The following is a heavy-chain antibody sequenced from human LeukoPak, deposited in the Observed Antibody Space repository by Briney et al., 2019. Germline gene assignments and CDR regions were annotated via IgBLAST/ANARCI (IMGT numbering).Heavy chain of an antibody. CDR2: ISAYNGNT. CDR3: ARTYYDFWSGYYTRGMDV. Sequence: ASVKVSCKASGYTFTSYGISWVRQAPGQGLEWMGWISAYNGNTNYAQKLQGRVTMTTDTSTSTAYMELRSLRSGDTAVYYCARTYYDFWSGYYTRGMDVWGQGTTVTVSS. J-gene: IGHJ6*02. CDR1: GYTFTSYG. D-gene: IGHD3-3*01. V-gene: IGHV1-18*01.